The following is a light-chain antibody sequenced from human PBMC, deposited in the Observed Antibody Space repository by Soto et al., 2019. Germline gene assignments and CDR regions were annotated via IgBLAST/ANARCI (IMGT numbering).Light chain of an antibody. CDR1: SSDVGGYNY. J-gene: IGLJ1*01. Sequence: ALTQPASVSGSPGQSITISCTGTSSDVGGYNYVSWYQQHPGKAPKLMIYEVSNRPSGVSNRFSGSKSGNTASLTISGLQAEDEADYYCSSYTSRSTLDYVFGSGTKVTVL. CDR3: SSYTSRSTLDYV. CDR2: EVS. V-gene: IGLV2-14*01.